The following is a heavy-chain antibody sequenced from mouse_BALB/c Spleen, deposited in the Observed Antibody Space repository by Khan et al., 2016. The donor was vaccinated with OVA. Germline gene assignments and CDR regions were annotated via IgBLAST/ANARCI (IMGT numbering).Heavy chain of an antibody. Sequence: EVELVESGGGVVKPGGSLKLSCSASGFTFSSFAMSWVRQTPEKRLEWVATISTGGHYTFYPDSVKGRFTISRDNARNTLYLQMSRLRSEDTAMYYCASSLVDYYAMDYWGQGTPVTVSS. J-gene: IGHJ4*01. D-gene: IGHD2-2*01. CDR2: ISTGGHYT. CDR1: GFTFSSFA. V-gene: IGHV5-9-3*01. CDR3: ASSLVDYYAMDY.